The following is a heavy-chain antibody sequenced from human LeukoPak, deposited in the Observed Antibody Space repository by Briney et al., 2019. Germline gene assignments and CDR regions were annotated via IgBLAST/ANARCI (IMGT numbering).Heavy chain of an antibody. J-gene: IGHJ5*02. D-gene: IGHD4-11*01. CDR3: ARRVAVGNYFDP. V-gene: IGHV4-59*01. Sequence: SETLSLTCTVSGASISSYYWNWIRQPPGKGLEWIGSILYSGSTNYNPSLKSRVSISVDTSKNQFSLKLSSVTAADTAVYYCARRVAVGNYFDPWGQGTLVTVSS. CDR2: ILYSGST. CDR1: GASISSYY.